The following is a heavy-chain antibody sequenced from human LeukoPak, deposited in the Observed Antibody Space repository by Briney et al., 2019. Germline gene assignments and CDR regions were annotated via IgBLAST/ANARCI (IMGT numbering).Heavy chain of an antibody. J-gene: IGHJ4*02. CDR1: GFTSSSYW. Sequence: PGGSLRLSCEASGFTSSSYWMHWVRQAPGKGLVWISRINVDGGTTDYADSVRGRFTISRDNAKNTLYLQMNNLRAEDTAVYYCARDMTGPLDYWGQGTLVTASS. CDR3: ARDMTGPLDY. D-gene: IGHD1-20*01. V-gene: IGHV3-74*01. CDR2: INVDGGTT.